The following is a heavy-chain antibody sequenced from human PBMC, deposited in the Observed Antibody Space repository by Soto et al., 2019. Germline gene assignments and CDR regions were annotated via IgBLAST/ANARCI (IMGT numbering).Heavy chain of an antibody. D-gene: IGHD4-17*01. V-gene: IGHV2-5*02. Sequence: QITLKESGPTLVKPTQTLTLTCTFSGFSLSTSGVGVGWFRQPPGKALEWLALIYWDDDERFSPSLRSRLTITKDTSKNQVVLTMTNMDPVDTATYYCAHITLTRGSDCWGQGSLVAVSS. CDR2: IYWDDDE. CDR3: AHITLTRGSDC. CDR1: GFSLSTSGVG. J-gene: IGHJ4*02.